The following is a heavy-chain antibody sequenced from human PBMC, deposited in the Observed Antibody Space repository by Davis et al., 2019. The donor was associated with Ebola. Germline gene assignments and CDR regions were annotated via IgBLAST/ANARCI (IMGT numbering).Heavy chain of an antibody. J-gene: IGHJ5*01. Sequence: ASVKVSCKASSYTFTSYGISWVRQAPGQGLEWMGWISAYNGNTNYAQKLQGRATMTTDTSRSTAYMELRSLRPDDTAVYYCAREAGATTRIYDSWGQGTLVTVSS. V-gene: IGHV1-18*01. CDR3: AREAGATTRIYDS. CDR1: SYTFTSYG. D-gene: IGHD1-26*01. CDR2: ISAYNGNT.